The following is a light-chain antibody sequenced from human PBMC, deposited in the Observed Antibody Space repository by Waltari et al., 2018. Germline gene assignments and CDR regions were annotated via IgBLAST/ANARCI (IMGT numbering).Light chain of an antibody. Sequence: DIQMTQSPSSLSASVGDRVTITCRATQNILNNLHWYQQKPGKAPNLLIFSASNLQTVSPARFSGSGSGTLFTLTISNLQPEDSARYFCQQSYTPPFTFGGGTRVEIK. V-gene: IGKV1-39*01. J-gene: IGKJ4*01. CDR3: QQSYTPPFT. CDR2: SAS. CDR1: QNILNN.